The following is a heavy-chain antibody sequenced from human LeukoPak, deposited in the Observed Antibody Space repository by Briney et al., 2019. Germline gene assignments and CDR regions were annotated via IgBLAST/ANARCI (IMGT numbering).Heavy chain of an antibody. CDR1: GGTFSSYA. D-gene: IGHD7-27*01. Sequence: ASVKVSCKASGGTFSSYAISWVRQAPGKGFEWMGWISAYNGNTNYAQKLQGRVTMTTDTSTSTAYMELRSLRSDDTAVYYCARDPTSGLDPWGQGTLVTVSS. V-gene: IGHV1-18*01. CDR2: ISAYNGNT. J-gene: IGHJ5*02. CDR3: ARDPTSGLDP.